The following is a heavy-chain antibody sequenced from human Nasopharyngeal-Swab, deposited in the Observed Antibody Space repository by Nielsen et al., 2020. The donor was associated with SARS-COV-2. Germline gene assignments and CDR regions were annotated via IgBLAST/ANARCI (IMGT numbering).Heavy chain of an antibody. CDR2: IYPGGSET. V-gene: IGHV5-51*01. CDR1: GYRFTSYW. CDR3: ARPLWSYADHFDY. D-gene: IGHD1-26*01. Sequence: GESLKISCKGSGYRFTSYWIGWVRQMPGKGLEWMGIIYPGGSETRYSPSFQGQVTISADKSISTAYLQWSSLKASDTAVYYCARPLWSYADHFDYWGQGTLVTVSS. J-gene: IGHJ4*02.